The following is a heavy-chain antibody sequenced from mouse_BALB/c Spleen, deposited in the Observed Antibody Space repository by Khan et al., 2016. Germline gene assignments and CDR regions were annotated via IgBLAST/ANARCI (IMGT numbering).Heavy chain of an antibody. Sequence: EVELVESEGGLVQPGGSLKLSCAASGFTFSNYGMSWVRQTPDKRLELVATINSNGGNTYYPDSVKGRFTISRDNSNNTLYLQMSSLKSEDTAMYFCARVYNYGSPYFDYWGQGTTLTVSS. J-gene: IGHJ2*01. CDR1: GFTFSNYG. V-gene: IGHV5-6-3*01. CDR2: INSNGGNT. D-gene: IGHD1-1*01. CDR3: ARVYNYGSPYFDY.